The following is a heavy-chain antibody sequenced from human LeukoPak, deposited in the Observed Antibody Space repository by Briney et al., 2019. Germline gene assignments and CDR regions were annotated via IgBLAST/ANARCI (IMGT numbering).Heavy chain of an antibody. V-gene: IGHV1-69*13. CDR1: GYTFTSYG. CDR2: IIPIFITP. J-gene: IGHJ4*02. CDR3: ARDRVWQRGSFDY. D-gene: IGHD6-6*01. Sequence: GASVKVSCKASGYTFTSYGISWVRQAPGQGLERMGGIIPIFITPNYAQNFQGRVTITADESTSTAYMELSSLRYEDTAVYYCARDRVWQRGSFDYWGQGTLVTVSS.